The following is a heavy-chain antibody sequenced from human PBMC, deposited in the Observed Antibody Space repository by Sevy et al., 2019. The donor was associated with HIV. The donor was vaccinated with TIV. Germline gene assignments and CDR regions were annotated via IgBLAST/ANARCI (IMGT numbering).Heavy chain of an antibody. CDR3: ATMNYSGSAPGSCFDP. V-gene: IGHV4-59*01. J-gene: IGHJ5*02. Sequence: SETLSLTCTVSGGSISSYYWSWIRQPPGKGLEWIGYIYYSGITNYNPSLKSRVTISVDTSNNQFSLKLSSVTAADTALYYCATMNYSGSAPGSCFDPWGQGTLVTVSS. D-gene: IGHD3-10*01. CDR1: GGSISSYY. CDR2: IYYSGIT.